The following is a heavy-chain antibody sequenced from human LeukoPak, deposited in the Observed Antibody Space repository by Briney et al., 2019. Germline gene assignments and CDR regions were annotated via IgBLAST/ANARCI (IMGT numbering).Heavy chain of an antibody. D-gene: IGHD3-22*01. V-gene: IGHV1-69*13. J-gene: IGHJ3*02. Sequence: SVKVSCKASGGTFSSYAISWVRQAPGQGLEWMGGIIPIFGTANYAQKFQGRVTITADESTSTAYMELSSLRSEDTAAYYCARDRADYDSSGYWGAFDIWGQGTMVTVSS. CDR1: GGTFSSYA. CDR2: IIPIFGTA. CDR3: ARDRADYDSSGYWGAFDI.